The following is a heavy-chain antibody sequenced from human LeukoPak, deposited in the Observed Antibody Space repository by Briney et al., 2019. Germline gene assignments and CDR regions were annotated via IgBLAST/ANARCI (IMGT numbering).Heavy chain of an antibody. Sequence: SETLSLTCTVSGGSISSSSYYWGWIRQPPGKGLEWIGSIYYSGSTYYNPSLKSRVTISVDTSKNQFSLKLSSVTAADTAVYYCARDTRSGSYYRFPYNWFDPWGQGTLVTVSS. CDR1: GGSISSSSYY. CDR3: ARDTRSGSYYRFPYNWFDP. J-gene: IGHJ5*02. D-gene: IGHD3-10*01. V-gene: IGHV4-39*07. CDR2: IYYSGST.